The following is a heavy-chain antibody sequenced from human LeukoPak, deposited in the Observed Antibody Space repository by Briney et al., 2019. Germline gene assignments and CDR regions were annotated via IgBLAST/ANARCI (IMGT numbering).Heavy chain of an antibody. CDR3: VRGPSSGYGRFDY. J-gene: IGHJ4*02. CDR1: GITLSGYW. CDR2: IKADGSST. D-gene: IGHD3-22*01. V-gene: IGHV3-74*01. Sequence: GGSLTLSCLASGITLSGYWMHWLRQAPGEGLVWVSRIKADGSSTTYADSVKGRFTSSKDNAKSTLYLQMNSLSVEDTAVYYCVRGPSSGYGRFDYWGQGTLVTVSS.